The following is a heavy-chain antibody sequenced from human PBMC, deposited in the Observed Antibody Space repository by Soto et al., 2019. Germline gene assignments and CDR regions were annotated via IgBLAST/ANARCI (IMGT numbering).Heavy chain of an antibody. V-gene: IGHV4-31*03. CDR3: ARHLTYCSAGSCYSDFPYYGMDV. Sequence: SETLSLTCTVSGGSISSGGYYWSWIRQHPGKGLEWIGNIYHSGSTYYNPSLKSRVTISVDTSKNQFSLKLSSVTAADTAVYYCARHLTYCSAGSCYSDFPYYGMDVWGQGTTVTVSS. CDR2: IYHSGST. D-gene: IGHD2-15*01. J-gene: IGHJ6*02. CDR1: GGSISSGGYY.